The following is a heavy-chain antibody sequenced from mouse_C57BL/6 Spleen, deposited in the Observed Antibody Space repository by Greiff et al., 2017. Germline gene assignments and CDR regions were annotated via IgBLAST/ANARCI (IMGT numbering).Heavy chain of an antibody. Sequence: EVKLMESGGGLVQPGGSLSLSCAASGFTFTDYYMSWVRQPPGKALEWLGFIRNKANGYTTEYSASVKGRFTISRDNSQSILYLQMNALRAEDSATYYCARFRTTVDPLFDYWGQGTTLTVSS. CDR1: GFTFTDYY. CDR3: ARFRTTVDPLFDY. J-gene: IGHJ2*01. V-gene: IGHV7-3*01. CDR2: IRNKANGYTT. D-gene: IGHD1-1*01.